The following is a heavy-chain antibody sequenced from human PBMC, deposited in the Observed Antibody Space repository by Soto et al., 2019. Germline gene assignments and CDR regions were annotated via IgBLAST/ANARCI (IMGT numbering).Heavy chain of an antibody. D-gene: IGHD2-2*01. V-gene: IGHV1-18*01. CDR2: ISAYNGNT. J-gene: IGHJ5*02. CDR1: GYTFTSYG. Sequence: VKVSCKASGYTFTSYGISWVRQAPGQGLEWMGWISAYNGNTNYAQKLQGRVTMTTDTSTSTAYMELRSLRSDDTAVYYCARAQSIVVVPAALGFDPWGQGTLVTVSS. CDR3: ARAQSIVVVPAALGFDP.